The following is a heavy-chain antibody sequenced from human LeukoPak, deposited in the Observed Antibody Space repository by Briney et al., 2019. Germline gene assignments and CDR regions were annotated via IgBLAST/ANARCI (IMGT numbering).Heavy chain of an antibody. CDR1: GGTFSSYA. V-gene: IGHV1-69*13. D-gene: IGHD2-2*02. CDR3: ARFDRDCSSTSCYTPPVDYGMDV. CDR2: IIPIFGTA. Sequence: ASVKVSCKASGGTFSSYAISWVRQAPGQGLEWMGGIIPIFGTANYAQKFQGRVTITADESTSTAYMELSSLRSEDTAVSYCARFDRDCSSTSCYTPPVDYGMDVWGQGTTVTVSS. J-gene: IGHJ6*02.